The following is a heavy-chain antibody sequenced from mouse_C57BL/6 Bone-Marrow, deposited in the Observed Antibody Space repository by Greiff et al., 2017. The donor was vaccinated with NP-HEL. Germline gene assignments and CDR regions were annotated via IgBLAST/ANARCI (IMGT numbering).Heavy chain of an antibody. CDR1: GFTFSDYG. V-gene: IGHV5-17*01. Sequence: DVQLVESGGGLVKPGGSLKLSCAASGFTFSDYGMHWVRQAPEKGLEWVAYISSGSSTIYYADTVKGRFTISRDNAKNTLFLQMTSLRSENTAMYYCAMVTTGYYYAMDYWGQGTSVTVSS. J-gene: IGHJ4*01. CDR3: AMVTTGYYYAMDY. D-gene: IGHD2-2*01. CDR2: ISSGSSTI.